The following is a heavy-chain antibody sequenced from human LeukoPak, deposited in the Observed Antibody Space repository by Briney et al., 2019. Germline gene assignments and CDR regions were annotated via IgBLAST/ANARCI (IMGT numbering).Heavy chain of an antibody. J-gene: IGHJ6*03. Sequence: SVKVSCKASGGTFSSYAISWVRQAPGQGLEWMGGIIPIFGTANYAQKFQGRVTITTDESTSTAYMELSSLRSEDTAVYYCAKGYYDSSGYYVGAYYYYYMDVWGKGTTVTVS. CDR3: AKGYYDSSGYYVGAYYYYYMDV. CDR2: IIPIFGTA. V-gene: IGHV1-69*05. CDR1: GGTFSSYA. D-gene: IGHD3-22*01.